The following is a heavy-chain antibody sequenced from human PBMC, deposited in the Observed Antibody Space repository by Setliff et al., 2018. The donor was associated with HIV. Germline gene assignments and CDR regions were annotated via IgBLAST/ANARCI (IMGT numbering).Heavy chain of an antibody. CDR3: ARGLLVWLGEFSGWDTTDPYYFDY. Sequence: TSETLSLTCTVYGESFSGYYWTWIRQSPGKGLEWIGSIYYSGSTYYNPSLKSRVTISVDTSKNQFSLKMSSVTAADTAVYYCARGLLVWLGEFSGWDTTDPYYFDYWGQGTLVTVSS. CDR2: IYYSGST. J-gene: IGHJ4*02. D-gene: IGHD3-10*01. CDR1: GESFSGYY. V-gene: IGHV4-38-2*02.